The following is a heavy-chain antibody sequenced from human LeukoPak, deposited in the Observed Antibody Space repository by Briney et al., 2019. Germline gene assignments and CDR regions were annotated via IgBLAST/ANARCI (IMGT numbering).Heavy chain of an antibody. CDR3: ARAARYCSGDNCFSPRTFDI. D-gene: IGHD2-15*01. Sequence: ASVKVSCKASGYTFAKYALNWVRQAPGQGLEWMGWITTVTGSPTYAQGFTGRFVFSLGTSVTTAYLQITSLEAEDTAIYYCARAARYCSGDNCFSPRTFDIWGQGTMVTVSS. CDR2: ITTVTGSP. CDR1: GYTFAKYA. V-gene: IGHV7-4-1*02. J-gene: IGHJ3*02.